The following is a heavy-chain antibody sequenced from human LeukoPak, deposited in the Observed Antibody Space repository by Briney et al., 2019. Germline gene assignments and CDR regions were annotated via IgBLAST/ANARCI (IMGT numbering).Heavy chain of an antibody. CDR2: FDPEDGET. Sequence: RASVKVSCKVSVYTLTELSMHWVRPAPGKGLEWMGGFDPEDGETIYAQKFQGRVTMTEDTSTDTAYMELSSLRSEDTAVYYCAKARYCSGGSCSHWFDPWGQGTLVTVSS. CDR3: AKARYCSGGSCSHWFDP. D-gene: IGHD2-15*01. V-gene: IGHV1-24*01. CDR1: VYTLTELS. J-gene: IGHJ5*02.